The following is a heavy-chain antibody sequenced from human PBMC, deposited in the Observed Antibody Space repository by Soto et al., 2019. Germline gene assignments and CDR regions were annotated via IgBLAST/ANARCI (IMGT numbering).Heavy chain of an antibody. D-gene: IGHD4-17*01. J-gene: IGHJ5*02. CDR1: GFTFSSYS. CDR3: ASPTTVTSNP. V-gene: IGHV3-48*01. Sequence: EVQLVESGGGLVQPGGSLRLSCAASGFTFSSYSMNWVRQAPGKGLEWVSYISSSSSILYYADSVKGRFTISRDNAKNSLYLQMNSLRAEDTAVYYCASPTTVTSNPWGQGTLVTVSS. CDR2: ISSSSSIL.